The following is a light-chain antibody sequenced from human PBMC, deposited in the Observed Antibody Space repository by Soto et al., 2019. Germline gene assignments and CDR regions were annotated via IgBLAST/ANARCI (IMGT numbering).Light chain of an antibody. V-gene: IGKV3D-15*01. CDR1: ENVVTN. CDR3: QQYNNWGLS. J-gene: IGKJ4*01. CDR2: GSS. Sequence: IVMTQSPATLSVSPGEGVTLSCRASENVVTNLAWYQQKPGQAPRLLMYGSSTRATGIPATFSGSGSGTESTLTISCLQSEESAVYYCQQYNNWGLSFGGGTRVEIK.